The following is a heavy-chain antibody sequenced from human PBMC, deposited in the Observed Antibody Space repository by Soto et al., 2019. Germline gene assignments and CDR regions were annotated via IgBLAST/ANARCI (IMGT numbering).Heavy chain of an antibody. V-gene: IGHV1-69*12. J-gene: IGHJ6*02. D-gene: IGHD3-22*01. CDR1: GGTFNSYA. CDR3: TRCGIRYHSMGYCLGMDGMDV. Sequence: QVQLVQSGAEVKKPESSVRVSCKASGGTFNSYAITWVRQAPGQGLEWMGGTIPMFGTTNYAEKFQGRVPIRADASTNTAYMELSSLRSADTAVYYCTRCGIRYHSMGYCLGMDGMDVWGQGTTVIVSS. CDR2: TIPMFGTT.